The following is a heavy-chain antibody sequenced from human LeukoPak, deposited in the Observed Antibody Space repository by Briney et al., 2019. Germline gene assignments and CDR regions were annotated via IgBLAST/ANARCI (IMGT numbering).Heavy chain of an antibody. Sequence: PSETLSLTCSVSSDSIRRYYWSWLRQPPGKGLEWIGYVFYSGNTIDNPYLKSRLTISIDTSKNQFSLRLSSVTAADTAVYYCAGGTTGYHYYLDVWGKGITVPVSS. D-gene: IGHD1-7*01. V-gene: IGHV4-59*01. CDR3: AGGTTGYHYYLDV. CDR1: SDSIRRYY. J-gene: IGHJ6*03. CDR2: VFYSGNT.